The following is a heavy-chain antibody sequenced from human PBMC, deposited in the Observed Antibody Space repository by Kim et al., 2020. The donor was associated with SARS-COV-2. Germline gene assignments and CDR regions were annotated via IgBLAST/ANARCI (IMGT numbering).Heavy chain of an antibody. CDR3: ARGRSTNSFVDP. J-gene: IGHJ5*02. CDR1: GGSFSGYY. D-gene: IGHD2-2*01. Sequence: SETLSLTCAVYGGSFSGYYWSWIRQPPGKGLEWIGEINHSGSTNYNPSLKSRVTISVDTSKNQFSLKLSSVTAADTAVYYCARGRSTNSFVDPWGQGTLVTVSS. V-gene: IGHV4-34*01. CDR2: INHSGST.